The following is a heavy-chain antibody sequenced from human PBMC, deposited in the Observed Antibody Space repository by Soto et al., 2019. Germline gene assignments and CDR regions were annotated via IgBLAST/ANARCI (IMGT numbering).Heavy chain of an antibody. V-gene: IGHV1-69*01. D-gene: IGHD5-12*01. CDR2: SIPIVGTA. CDR3: ARKPTFGYNLFYY. J-gene: IGHJ4*02. Sequence: QVQLVQSGAEVKNPGSSVKVYCKASGGTFSSYAITWVRQAPGQGLEWMGGSIPIVGTANYAQKFQGRVTITAHESTSTAYMELSSLSSEDTAVYYCARKPTFGYNLFYYWGQGTLVTVSS. CDR1: GGTFSSYA.